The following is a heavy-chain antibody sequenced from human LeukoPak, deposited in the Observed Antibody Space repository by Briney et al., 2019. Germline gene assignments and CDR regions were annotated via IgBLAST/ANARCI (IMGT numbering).Heavy chain of an antibody. CDR3: ARSTTGTTVRYFDY. D-gene: IGHD1-1*01. CDR2: ISSSSSYI. J-gene: IGHJ4*02. Sequence: GGSLRLSCAASGFTFSSYSMNWVRQAPGKGLEWVSSISSSSSYIYYADSVKGRFTISRDNAKNSLYLQMNSLRAEDTAVYYCARSTTGTTVRYFDYWGQETLVTVSS. CDR1: GFTFSSYS. V-gene: IGHV3-21*01.